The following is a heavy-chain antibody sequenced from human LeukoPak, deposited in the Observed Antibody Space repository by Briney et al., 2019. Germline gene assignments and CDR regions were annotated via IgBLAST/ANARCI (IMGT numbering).Heavy chain of an antibody. CDR3: ARGPLDSSGWYSPFDY. CDR2: INHSGST. D-gene: IGHD6-19*01. Sequence: SETLSLTCAVYGGSFSGYYWSWIRQPPGKGLEWIGEINHSGSTNYNPSLKSRVTISVDTSKSQFSLKLSSVTAADTAVYYCARGPLDSSGWYSPFDYWGQGTLVTVSS. V-gene: IGHV4-34*01. CDR1: GGSFSGYY. J-gene: IGHJ4*02.